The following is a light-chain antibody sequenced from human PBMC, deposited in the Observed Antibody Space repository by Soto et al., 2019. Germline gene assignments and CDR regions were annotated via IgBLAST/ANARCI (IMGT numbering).Light chain of an antibody. J-gene: IGLJ2*01. CDR1: TGAVTSGHY. Sequence: QAVVTQEPSLTVSPGGTVTLTCGCSTGAVTSGHYPYWFQQKPGQAPRTLIYDTSNKHSWTPARFSGSLLGGKAALTLSGAQPEDEAEYYCLLSYSGARVVFGGGTKLTVL. CDR3: LLSYSGARVV. V-gene: IGLV7-46*01. CDR2: DTS.